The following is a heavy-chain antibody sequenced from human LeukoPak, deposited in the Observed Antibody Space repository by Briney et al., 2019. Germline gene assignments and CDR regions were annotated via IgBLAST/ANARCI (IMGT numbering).Heavy chain of an antibody. Sequence: GGSLTLSCAASGFMFDAYTMHWVRQAPGKGLEWVSLISWDGGSTYYGDSVRGRFTISRDNNKKSLYLQMNSLRAEDTALYYCARLSGPGSGWTTLDYWGQGTLVTVSS. J-gene: IGHJ4*02. CDR3: ARLSGPGSGWTTLDY. V-gene: IGHV3-43*01. CDR1: GFMFDAYT. CDR2: ISWDGGST. D-gene: IGHD6-19*01.